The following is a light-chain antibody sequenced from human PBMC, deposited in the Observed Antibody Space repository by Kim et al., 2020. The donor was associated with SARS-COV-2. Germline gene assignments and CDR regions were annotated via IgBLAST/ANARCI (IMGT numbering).Light chain of an antibody. J-gene: IGLJ2*01. CDR1: SLRSYY. V-gene: IGLV3-19*01. CDR3: KSLDSNDNVV. Sequence: SSELTQDPAVSVALGQTVRITCQGDSLRSYYATWYQQKPGQAPILVIYGKNNRPSGIPDRFSGSSSGNTASLTITGTQAGDEADYYCKSLDSNDNVVFGG. CDR2: GKN.